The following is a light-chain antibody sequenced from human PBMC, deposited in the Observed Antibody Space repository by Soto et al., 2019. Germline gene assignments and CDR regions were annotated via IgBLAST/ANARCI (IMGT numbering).Light chain of an antibody. V-gene: IGKV3-20*01. CDR1: QSIPSNY. CDR2: GAS. CDR3: PLYGTSPPRYT. Sequence: DIVLTQSPGTLSLSPGERATLSCRASQSIPSNYLAWYQQKPGQAPRLLIHGASSRATGIPDRFSGSGSGTDFPLTISRLEPEDFAVYYCPLYGTSPPRYTFGLGTKLEIK. J-gene: IGKJ2*01.